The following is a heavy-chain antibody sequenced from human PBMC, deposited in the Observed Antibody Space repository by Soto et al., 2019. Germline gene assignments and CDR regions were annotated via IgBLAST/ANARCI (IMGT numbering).Heavy chain of an antibody. CDR2: IWYDGTNT. V-gene: IGHV3-33*01. CDR3: ARVEAPLIHSDHYYYGMDV. D-gene: IGHD5-18*01. CDR1: GFSFSTYG. J-gene: IGHJ6*02. Sequence: ESGGGVVRPGRSLRLACEASGFSFSTYGMHWVRQAPGKGLQWVAVIWYDGTNTYYADSVEGRFTISRDNSKDTLYLEMNNLRAEDTAVYYCARVEAPLIHSDHYYYGMDVWGQGTTVTVSS.